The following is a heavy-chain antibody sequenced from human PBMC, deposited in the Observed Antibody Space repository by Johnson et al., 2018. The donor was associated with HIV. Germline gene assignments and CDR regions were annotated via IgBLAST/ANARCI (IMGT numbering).Heavy chain of an antibody. CDR1: GFTFSSYG. Sequence: VQLVESGGGVVQPGGSLRLSCAASGFTFSSYGMHCVRQAPGKGLEWVANIKQDGSEKYYVDSVKGRFTISRDNAKNSLYLQMNSLQTEDTAIHYCGRAFDSCTILDRFWDISVQETMVTLTS. CDR3: GRAFDSCTILDRFWDI. CDR2: IKQDGSEK. D-gene: IGHD2-8*01. V-gene: IGHV3-7*03. J-gene: IGHJ3*02.